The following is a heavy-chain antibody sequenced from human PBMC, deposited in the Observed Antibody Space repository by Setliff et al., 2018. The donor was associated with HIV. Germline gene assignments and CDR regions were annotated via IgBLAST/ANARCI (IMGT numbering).Heavy chain of an antibody. Sequence: SETLSLTCAVYGGSFNGYYWSWIRQPPGKGLEWIGEINHSGSTNYNPSLKSRVTMSTDTPNNRFALKLTSVTAADTAVYYCAKRAVQDGTVTSSNWFESWGQGTLVTVSS. CDR1: GGSFNGYY. CDR3: AKRAVQDGTVTSSNWFES. CDR2: INHSGST. V-gene: IGHV4-34*10. D-gene: IGHD1-7*01. J-gene: IGHJ5*01.